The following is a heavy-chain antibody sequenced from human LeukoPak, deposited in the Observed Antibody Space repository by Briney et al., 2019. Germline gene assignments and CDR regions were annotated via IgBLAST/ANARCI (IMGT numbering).Heavy chain of an antibody. CDR2: ISGSGGST. J-gene: IGHJ4*02. D-gene: IGHD6-13*01. Sequence: GGSLRLSCAASGFTFSSYAITWVRQAPGKGLEWVSGISGSGGSTYDTDSVKGRFTISRDNSKSTVYLQMNSLRAEDTAVYYCAKTYSGTWYPDYWGQGTLVTVSS. CDR3: AKTYSGTWYPDY. V-gene: IGHV3-23*01. CDR1: GFTFSSYA.